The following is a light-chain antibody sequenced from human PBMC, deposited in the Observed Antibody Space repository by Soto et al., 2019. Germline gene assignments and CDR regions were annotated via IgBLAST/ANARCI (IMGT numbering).Light chain of an antibody. J-gene: IGLJ3*02. CDR2: DVS. Sequence: QSVLTQPASVSGSPGQSITISCSGTTNDVDDYKYFSWYQQHPGKAPTLLILDVSHRPSRASNRFSGSKSANTASLTISGLQAEDEADYYCNAYTKNNSQVFGGGTKVTVL. V-gene: IGLV2-14*03. CDR3: NAYTKNNSQV. CDR1: TNDVDDYKY.